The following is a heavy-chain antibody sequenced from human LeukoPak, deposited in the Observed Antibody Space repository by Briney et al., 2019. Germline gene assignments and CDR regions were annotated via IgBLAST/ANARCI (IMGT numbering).Heavy chain of an antibody. J-gene: IGHJ4*02. CDR2: IYYSGST. Sequence: SETLSLTCTVSGGSISSYYWSWIRQPPGKGLEWIGYIYYSGSTNYNPSLKSRVTISVDTSKNQFSLKLSSVTAADTAVYYCARGYSGYDYWYWGQGTLVTVSS. CDR1: GGSISSYY. V-gene: IGHV4-59*08. CDR3: ARGYSGYDYWY. D-gene: IGHD5-12*01.